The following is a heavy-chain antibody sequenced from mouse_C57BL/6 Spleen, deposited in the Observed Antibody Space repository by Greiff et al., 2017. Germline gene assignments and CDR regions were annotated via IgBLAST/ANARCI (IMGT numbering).Heavy chain of an antibody. V-gene: IGHV5-17*01. CDR1: GFTFSDYG. CDR2: ISSGSSTI. CDR3: ARRATVVAPYYAMDY. D-gene: IGHD1-1*01. Sequence: EVQRVESGGGLVKPGGSLKLSCAASGFTFSDYGMHWVRQAPEKGLKWVAYISSGSSTISYADTVKGRFTISRDNAKNTLFLQMTSLRSEDTAMYYCARRATVVAPYYAMDYWGQGTSVTVSS. J-gene: IGHJ4*01.